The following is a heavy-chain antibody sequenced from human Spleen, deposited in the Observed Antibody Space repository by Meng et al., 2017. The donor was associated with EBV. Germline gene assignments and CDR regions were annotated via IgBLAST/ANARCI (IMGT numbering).Heavy chain of an antibody. V-gene: IGHV4-4*02. CDR3: ARRAIYGVVNFDY. D-gene: IGHD3-3*01. J-gene: IGHJ4*02. Sequence: LREPAPGSVNPCGTLSLTLPVSGDSISSSDWWSWVRQPPGKGLEWIGEISHSGSTNHNPSLKSRVTISADRSKNQFSLKVRSVSAADTAVYYCARRAIYGVVNFDYWGQGTLVTVSS. CDR2: ISHSGST. CDR1: GDSISSSDW.